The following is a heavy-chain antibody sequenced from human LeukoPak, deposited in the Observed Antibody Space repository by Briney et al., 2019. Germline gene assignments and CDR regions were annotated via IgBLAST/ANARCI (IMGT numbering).Heavy chain of an antibody. CDR1: GYIYTSYW. Sequence: GESLKISCKGSGYIYTSYWIAWARQMPGKGLEWMGIINPDDSDARYSPSFQGQVTISADKSISTAYLQWSSLKASDTAMYYCARPYCSSTSCPWFWWGQGTLVTVSS. CDR3: ARPYCSSTSCPWFW. D-gene: IGHD2-2*01. V-gene: IGHV5-51*01. CDR2: INPDDSDA. J-gene: IGHJ4*02.